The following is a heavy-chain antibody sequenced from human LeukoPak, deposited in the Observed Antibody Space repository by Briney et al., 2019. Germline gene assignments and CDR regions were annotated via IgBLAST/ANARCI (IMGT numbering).Heavy chain of an antibody. D-gene: IGHD1-26*01. CDR1: GFTVSSNY. CDR3: ASRRKSFYGMDV. V-gene: IGHV3-53*01. CDR2: IYSGGST. J-gene: IGHJ6*02. Sequence: GGSLRLSCAASGFTVSSNYMSWVRQAPGKGLEWVSVIYSGGSTYYADSVKGRFTISRDNSKNTLYLQMNSLRAEDTAVYYRASRRKSFYGMDVWGQGTTVTVSS.